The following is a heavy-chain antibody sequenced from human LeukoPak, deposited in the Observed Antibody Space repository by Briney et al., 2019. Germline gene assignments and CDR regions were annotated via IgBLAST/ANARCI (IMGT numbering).Heavy chain of an antibody. CDR2: VAHKGPTVYSPTLNR. V-gene: IGHV4-34*01. CDR3: ASMEVRTLTNYYDSSGYYPFPFDY. CDR1: GAALSEYY. Sequence: SETLSLTCAVYGAALSEYYWSWIRQSPGKGLEWIGEVAHKGPTVYSPTLNRKYNPSFKSRVTMSVDPSKNQFSLKLTSVTVADTAVYYCASMEVRTLTNYYDSSGYYPFPFDYWGQGTLVTVSS. D-gene: IGHD3-22*01. J-gene: IGHJ4*02.